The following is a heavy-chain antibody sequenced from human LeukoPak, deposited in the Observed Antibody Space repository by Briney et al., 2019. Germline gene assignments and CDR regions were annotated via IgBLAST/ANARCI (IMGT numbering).Heavy chain of an antibody. Sequence: SETLSLTCAVSGGSLSSYYWTWIRQPAGKGLEWIGHIYSTGRTTYNPSLESQVTMSIDTSKNQFSLRLNSLTAADTAMYYCARVTWGTFNYMDVWGKGTTVTVSS. CDR2: IYSTGRT. CDR3: ARVTWGTFNYMDV. V-gene: IGHV4-4*07. CDR1: GGSLSSYY. D-gene: IGHD7-27*01. J-gene: IGHJ6*03.